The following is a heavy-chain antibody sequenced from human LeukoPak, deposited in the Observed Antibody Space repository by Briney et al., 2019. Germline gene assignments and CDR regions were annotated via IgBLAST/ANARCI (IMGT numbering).Heavy chain of an antibody. V-gene: IGHV4-4*07. CDR3: ASEGWELGH. CDR2: IYSSGST. J-gene: IGHJ1*01. Sequence: SETLSLTCAVSGSSISSYYWSWIRQPAGKGLEWIGRIYSSGSTNYSPSLKSRVTISVDTSKNQFSLKLSSVTAADTAVYYCASEGWELGHWGQGTLVTVSS. D-gene: IGHD1-26*01. CDR1: GSSISSYY.